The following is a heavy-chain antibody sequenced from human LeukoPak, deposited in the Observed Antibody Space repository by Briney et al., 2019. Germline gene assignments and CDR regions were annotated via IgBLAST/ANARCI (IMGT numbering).Heavy chain of an antibody. V-gene: IGHV3-30*18. CDR3: AKDISGYDYYFDY. J-gene: IGHJ4*02. Sequence: PGGSLRLSCAASGFTFSGYGMHWVRQAPGKGLEWVAVISYDGSNKYYADSVKGRFTISRDNSKNTLYLQMNSLRAEDTAVYYCAKDISGYDYYFDYWGQGTLVTVSS. D-gene: IGHD5-12*01. CDR2: ISYDGSNK. CDR1: GFTFSGYG.